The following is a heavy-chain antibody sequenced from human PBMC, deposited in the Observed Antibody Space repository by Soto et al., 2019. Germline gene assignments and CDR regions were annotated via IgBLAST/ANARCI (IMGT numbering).Heavy chain of an antibody. CDR3: ARDLGIAAAGRGGDNWFDP. D-gene: IGHD6-13*01. V-gene: IGHV1-2*02. J-gene: IGHJ5*02. Sequence: ASVKVSCKASGYTFTSYGISWVRQAPGQGLEWMGWINPNSGGTNYAQKFQGRVTMTRDTSISTAYMELSRLRSDDTAVYYCARDLGIAAAGRGGDNWFDPWGQGTLVTVSS. CDR1: GYTFTSYG. CDR2: INPNSGGT.